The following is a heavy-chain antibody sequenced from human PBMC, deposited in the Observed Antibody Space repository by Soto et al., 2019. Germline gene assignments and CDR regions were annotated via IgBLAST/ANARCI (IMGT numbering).Heavy chain of an antibody. CDR1: GYTFTSYG. J-gene: IGHJ5*02. D-gene: IGHD2-8*01. CDR2: ISAYNGNT. Sequence: ASVKVSCKASGYTFTSYGISWVRQAPGQGLEWMGWISAYNGNTNYAQKLQGRVTMTTDTSTSTAYMELRSPRSDDTAVYYCARGVRYCTNGVCYINWFDPWGQGTLVTVSS. CDR3: ARGVRYCTNGVCYINWFDP. V-gene: IGHV1-18*01.